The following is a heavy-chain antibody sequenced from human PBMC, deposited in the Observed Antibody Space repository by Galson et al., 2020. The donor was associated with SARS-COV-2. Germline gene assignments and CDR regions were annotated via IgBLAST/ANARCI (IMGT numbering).Heavy chain of an antibody. CDR3: ARDRISAPDDFDY. D-gene: IGHD6-13*01. CDR2: INPNTGDT. CDR1: GYIFTDYY. Sequence: ASVKVSCKASGYIFTDYYMHWVRQAPGQGLEWMGWINPNTGDTKYKETFQDRVSMTRDTSISTAYMELGRLTSDDTAVFYCARDRISAPDDFDYWGQGTLVTVSS. V-gene: IGHV1-2*02. J-gene: IGHJ4*02.